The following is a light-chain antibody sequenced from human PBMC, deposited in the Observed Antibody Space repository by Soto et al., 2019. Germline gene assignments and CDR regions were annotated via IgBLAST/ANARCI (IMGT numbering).Light chain of an antibody. CDR3: MQALQTPLYS. CDR2: LGS. V-gene: IGKV2-28*01. CDR1: QSLLHANGYNY. Sequence: DIVMTQSPLSLPVTPGEPASISCRSSQSLLHANGYNYLDWYLQKPGQSPQLLIYLGSNRASGVPDRFSGSGSGTDFTLKISRVEAEDVDIYYCMQALQTPLYSFGQGTKLEIK. J-gene: IGKJ2*03.